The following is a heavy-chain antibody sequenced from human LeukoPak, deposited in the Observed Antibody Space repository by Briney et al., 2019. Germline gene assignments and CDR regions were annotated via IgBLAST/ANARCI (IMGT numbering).Heavy chain of an antibody. V-gene: IGHV4-4*07. CDR3: ARAGPSDFFDY. Sequence: PSETLSLTCTVSGGSISSYYWSWILQPAGKGLEWIGRIYTSGGTNYNPSLKSRVTISLDESKNQFSPKLSSVTAADTAVYYCARAGPSDFFDYWGQGTLVTVSS. J-gene: IGHJ4*02. CDR1: GGSISSYY. CDR2: IYTSGGT. D-gene: IGHD3-3*01.